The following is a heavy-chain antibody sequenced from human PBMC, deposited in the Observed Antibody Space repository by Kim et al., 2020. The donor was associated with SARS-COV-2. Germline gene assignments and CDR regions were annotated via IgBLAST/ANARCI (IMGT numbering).Heavy chain of an antibody. CDR2: ISYDGNNE. J-gene: IGHJ4*02. V-gene: IGHV3-30-3*01. Sequence: GGSLRLSCAASGFTFSSYTMHWVRQAPGKGLEWVAVISYDGNNEYYADSVKGRFTVSRDNSKNTLYPQMNSLKTEDTAVYYCARDNSGTGVPAIAYFDHWGQGTLVTVSS. CDR1: GFTFSSYT. CDR3: ARDNSGTGVPAIAYFDH. D-gene: IGHD5-12*01.